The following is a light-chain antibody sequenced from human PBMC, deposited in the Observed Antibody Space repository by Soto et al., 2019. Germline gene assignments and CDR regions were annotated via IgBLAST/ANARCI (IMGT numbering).Light chain of an antibody. V-gene: IGLV2-8*01. CDR2: EVS. J-gene: IGLJ2*01. Sequence: QSALTQPPSASGSPGQSVTISCTGTSSDVGGYNYVSWYQQHPGKAPKLMIYEVSQRPSGVPDRFFGSKSGNTASLTVSGLQAEDEAEYYCSSYAGSNNFVVFGGGTQLTVL. CDR3: SSYAGSNNFVV. CDR1: SSDVGGYNY.